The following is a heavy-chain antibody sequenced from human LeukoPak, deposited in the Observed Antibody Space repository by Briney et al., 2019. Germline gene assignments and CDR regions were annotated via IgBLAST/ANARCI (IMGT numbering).Heavy chain of an antibody. CDR2: INPSADSA. CDR1: VYTFTNYY. J-gene: IGHJ4*02. CDR3: ARAGYDSTWYFFDY. D-gene: IGHD6-13*01. V-gene: IGHV1-46*01. Sequence: GASVKVSCTTSVYTFTNYYIHWVRQAPGQGLEWLGIINPSADSASYAQKFQGRVTVTRDASTSTVYMELSSLRSEDTAVYYCARAGYDSTWYFFDYWGQGALVTVSS.